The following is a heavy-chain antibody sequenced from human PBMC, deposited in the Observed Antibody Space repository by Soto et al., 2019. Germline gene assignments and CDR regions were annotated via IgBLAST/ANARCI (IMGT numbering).Heavy chain of an antibody. J-gene: IGHJ4*02. Sequence: GASVKVSCKASGYTFTSYGISWVRQAPGQGLEWMGWISAYNGNTNYAQKLQGRVTMTTDTSTSTAYMELRSLRSDDTAVYYCARDDRITGTFLGFPLFGYWGQGTLVTVSS. CDR3: ARDDRITGTFLGFPLFGY. V-gene: IGHV1-18*04. CDR2: ISAYNGNT. D-gene: IGHD1-7*01. CDR1: GYTFTSYG.